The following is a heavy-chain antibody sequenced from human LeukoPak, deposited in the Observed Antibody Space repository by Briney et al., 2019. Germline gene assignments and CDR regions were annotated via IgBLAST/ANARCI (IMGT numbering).Heavy chain of an antibody. V-gene: IGHV4-39*02. J-gene: IGHJ3*02. CDR2: IYYSGSP. CDR3: ARDKRIAARSAFDI. Sequence: SETLSLTCTVSGGSISSSSYYWGWIRQPPGKGLEWIGSIYYSGSPYYNPSLKSRLTISVDTSKNQFSLKLSSVTAADTAVYYCARDKRIAARSAFDIWGQGTMVTVSS. D-gene: IGHD6-6*01. CDR1: GGSISSSSYY.